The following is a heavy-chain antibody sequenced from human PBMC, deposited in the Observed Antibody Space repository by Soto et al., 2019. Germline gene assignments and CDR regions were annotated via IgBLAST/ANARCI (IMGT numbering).Heavy chain of an antibody. CDR1: GGSISSYY. CDR2: IYYSGST. Sequence: QVQLQESGPGLVKPSETLSLTCTVSGGSISSYYWSWIRQPPGKGLEWIVYIYYSGSTNYNPSLKSRVTISGDTSKNQFSLKLSSVTAADTAVYYCARVGVFGELVFDYWVQGTLVTVTS. J-gene: IGHJ4*02. V-gene: IGHV4-59*01. D-gene: IGHD3-10*02. CDR3: ARVGVFGELVFDY.